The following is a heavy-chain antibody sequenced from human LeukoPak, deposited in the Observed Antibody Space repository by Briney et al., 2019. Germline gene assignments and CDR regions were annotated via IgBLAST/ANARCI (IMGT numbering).Heavy chain of an antibody. CDR3: ATLTPSNNYFDP. Sequence: SETLSLTRTMAVGSIVSTAYDSAWLRQPPGKGLEYIGSIYFGSTLYNPSLKSRVTISVDTSKDQFSLNLTSVTAADTALYYCATLTPSNNYFDPWGQGILVTVSS. V-gene: IGHV4-39*01. CDR1: VGSIVSTAYD. J-gene: IGHJ5*02. CDR2: IYFGST.